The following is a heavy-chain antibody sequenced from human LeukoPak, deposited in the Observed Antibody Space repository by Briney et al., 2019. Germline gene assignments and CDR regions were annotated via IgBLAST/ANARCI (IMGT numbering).Heavy chain of an antibody. CDR1: GFTVSSNF. CDR3: ARGGYSYGCYDY. Sequence: GGSLRLSCAASGFTVSSNFMSWVRQAPGKGLEWVSVIYGGGSTYYADSVKGRFTISRDTSKNTLYLQMNSLRAEDTAVYYCARGGYSYGCYDYWGQGTLVTVSS. CDR2: IYGGGST. J-gene: IGHJ4*02. V-gene: IGHV3-53*01. D-gene: IGHD5-18*01.